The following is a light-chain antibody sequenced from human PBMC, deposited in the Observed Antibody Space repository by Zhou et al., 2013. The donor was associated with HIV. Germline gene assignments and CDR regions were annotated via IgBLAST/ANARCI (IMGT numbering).Light chain of an antibody. V-gene: IGKV1-27*01. CDR3: QNYNTAPTLT. J-gene: IGKJ4*01. Sequence: DIQMTQSPSSLSASVGDRVTITCRASQDISNYLAWYQQKPGKVPKLLISAASTLQSGVPSRFSGSGSGTDFTLTISSLQPEDVATYYCQNYNTAPTLTFGGGTKVEIK. CDR1: QDISNY. CDR2: AAS.